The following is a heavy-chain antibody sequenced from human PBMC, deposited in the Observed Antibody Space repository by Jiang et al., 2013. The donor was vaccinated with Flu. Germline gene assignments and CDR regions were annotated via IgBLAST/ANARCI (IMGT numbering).Heavy chain of an antibody. J-gene: IGHJ1*01. Sequence: KASGYTFTSYAMHWVRQAPGQRLEWMGWINAGNGNXKYSQKFQGRVTITRDTSASTAYMELSSLRSEDTAVYYCARTATGPRYFQHWGQGTLVTVSS. CDR3: ARTATGPRYFQH. CDR1: GYTFTSYA. V-gene: IGHV1-3*01. D-gene: IGHD5-12*01. CDR2: INAGNGNX.